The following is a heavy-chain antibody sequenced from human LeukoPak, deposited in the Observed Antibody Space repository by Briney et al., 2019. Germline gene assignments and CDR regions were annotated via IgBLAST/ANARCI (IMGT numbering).Heavy chain of an antibody. CDR1: GYSFTSYW. Sequence: GESLKISCKGSGYSFTSYWIGWVRQMPGKGLEWMGIIYPGDSDTRYSPSFQGQVTISADKSISTAYLQWSSLKASDTAMYYCARQSCSSTSCYEDFDYWGQGTLVTVSS. J-gene: IGHJ4*02. CDR3: ARQSCSSTSCYEDFDY. V-gene: IGHV5-51*01. CDR2: IYPGDSDT. D-gene: IGHD2-2*01.